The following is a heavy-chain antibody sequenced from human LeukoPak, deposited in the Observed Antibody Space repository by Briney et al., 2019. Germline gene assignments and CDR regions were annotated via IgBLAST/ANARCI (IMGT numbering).Heavy chain of an antibody. V-gene: IGHV3-33*06. Sequence: QPGRSLRLSCAASGFFFSSYGMHWVRQAPGKGLEWVAVIRYDGSNKYYADSVKGRFTISRDNSKNTLYLQMNSLRPEDTAVYYCAKGLTNLGDDWGQGTLVTVSS. J-gene: IGHJ4*02. CDR1: GFFFSSYG. CDR3: AKGLTNLGDD. CDR2: IRYDGSNK. D-gene: IGHD3-9*01.